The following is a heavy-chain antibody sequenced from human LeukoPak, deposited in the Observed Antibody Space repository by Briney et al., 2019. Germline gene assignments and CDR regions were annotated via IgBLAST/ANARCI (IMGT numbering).Heavy chain of an antibody. V-gene: IGHV3-49*04. CDR2: IRSRAYGATT. Sequence: PGGSLRLSCAASGFTFSDYYMSWVRQAPGKGLEWVGFIRSRAYGATTEYAASVKGRFTISRDDSKSIAYLQMNSLKTEDTAVYYCSRADYYGSGSPISLDVWGEGTTVTVS. CDR3: SRADYYGSGSPISLDV. D-gene: IGHD3-10*01. J-gene: IGHJ6*02. CDR1: GFTFSDYY.